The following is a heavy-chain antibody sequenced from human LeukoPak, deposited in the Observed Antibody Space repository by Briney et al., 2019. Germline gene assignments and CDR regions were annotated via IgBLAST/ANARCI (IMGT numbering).Heavy chain of an antibody. CDR3: ARDLSGVTGYTYGRGIDY. CDR2: IKSKTDGGTT. CDR1: GFTFSNAW. Sequence: TGGSLRLSCAASGFTFSNAWMSWVRQAPGKGLEWVGRIKSKTDGGTTDYAAPVKGGFTISRDDSKNTLYLQMNSLRAEDTAVYYCARDLSGVTGYTYGRGIDYWGQGTLVTVSS. D-gene: IGHD5-18*01. J-gene: IGHJ4*02. V-gene: IGHV3-15*01.